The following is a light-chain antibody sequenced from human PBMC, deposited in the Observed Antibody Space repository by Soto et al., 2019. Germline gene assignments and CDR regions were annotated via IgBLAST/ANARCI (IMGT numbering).Light chain of an antibody. CDR3: KQHKGWPLT. CDR2: GVS. CDR1: QTLNNY. Sequence: EIVMTQSPATLSVFPGETATLSCRASQTLNNYLAWYQQKPGQAPRLLIYGVSTRATGIPARLSGSGSGTEFTLAINNLQSEDSAVYYCKQHKGWPLTFGAGTKVEIK. J-gene: IGKJ4*01. V-gene: IGKV3-15*01.